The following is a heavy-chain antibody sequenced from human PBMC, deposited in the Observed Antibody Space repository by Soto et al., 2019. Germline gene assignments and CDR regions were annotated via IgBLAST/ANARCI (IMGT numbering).Heavy chain of an antibody. CDR3: ARGYYCSSTSCLNNRFDP. CDR2: INHSGST. V-gene: IGHV4-34*01. J-gene: IGHJ5*02. Sequence: SETLSLTCAVYGGSFSGYYWSWIRQPPGKGLEWIGEINHSGSTNYNPSLKSRFTISVDTSKNQFSLKLSSVTAADTAVYYCARGYYCSSTSCLNNRFDPWGQGTLVTVSS. CDR1: GGSFSGYY. D-gene: IGHD2-2*01.